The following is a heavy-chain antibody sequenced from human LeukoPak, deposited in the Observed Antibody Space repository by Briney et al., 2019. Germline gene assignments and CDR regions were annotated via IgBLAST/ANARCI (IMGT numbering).Heavy chain of an antibody. CDR2: INPNSGGT. D-gene: IGHD3-10*01. Sequence: ASVTISCKASGYTFTGYYMHWVRQAPGQGLEWMGWINPNSGGTNYAQKFQGRVTMTRGTSISTAYMELSRLRSDDTAVYYCARFHGSGADGMDVWGQGTTVPVSS. CDR3: ARFHGSGADGMDV. J-gene: IGHJ6*02. CDR1: GYTFTGYY. V-gene: IGHV1-2*02.